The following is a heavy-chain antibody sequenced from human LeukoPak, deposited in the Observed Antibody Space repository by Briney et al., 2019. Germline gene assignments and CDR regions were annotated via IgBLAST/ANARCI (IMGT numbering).Heavy chain of an antibody. V-gene: IGHV1-2*02. CDR1: GYTFTGYY. CDR3: ARDLMDWWGKYYYYMDV. J-gene: IGHJ6*03. D-gene: IGHD2-15*01. CDR2: INPNINGT. Sequence: GASVKVSCKASGYTFTGYYIHWVRQAPGQGLEWMGWINPNINGTNYAQKFQGRVTMTRDTSISTAYMELSRLRSDDTAVYYCARDLMDWWGKYYYYMDVWGKGTTVTVSS.